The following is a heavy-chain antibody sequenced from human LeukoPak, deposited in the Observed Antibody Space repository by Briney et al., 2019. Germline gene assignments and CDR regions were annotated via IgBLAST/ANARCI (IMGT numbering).Heavy chain of an antibody. J-gene: IGHJ5*02. V-gene: IGHV4-59*01. CDR2: IYYSGST. Sequence: EASETLSLTCTVSGGSISSYYWSWIRQPPGKGLEWIGYIYYSGSTNYNPSLKSRVTISVDTSKNQFSLKLSSVTAADTAVYYCAQIRGEGWFDPWGQGTLATVSS. CDR1: GGSISSYY. CDR3: AQIRGEGWFDP. D-gene: IGHD3-10*01.